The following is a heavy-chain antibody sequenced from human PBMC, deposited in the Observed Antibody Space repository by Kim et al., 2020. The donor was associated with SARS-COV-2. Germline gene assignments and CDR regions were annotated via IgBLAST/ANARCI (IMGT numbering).Heavy chain of an antibody. V-gene: IGHV3-7*01. CDR3: AGSLTSYFEY. J-gene: IGHJ4*02. Sequence: GGSLRLSCAASGITFSRYWMSWVRQAPGKGLEWVANIKQDGSQKYYVDSVRGRFTISRDNAESSLYLQLNSLRVEDTAVYFCAGSLTSYFEYWGQGTLVTVSS. CDR1: GITFSRYW. CDR2: IKQDGSQK.